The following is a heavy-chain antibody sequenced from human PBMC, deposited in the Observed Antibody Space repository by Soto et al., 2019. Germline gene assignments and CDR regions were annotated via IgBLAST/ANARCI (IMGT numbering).Heavy chain of an antibody. CDR3: ARENGSGSYYTDY. CDR2: IYYSGST. J-gene: IGHJ4*02. Sequence: PXETLSLTCTAAGCSISSGGYYWSWIRQHPGKGLEWIGYIYYSGSTYYNPSLKSRVTISVDTSKNQFSLKLSSVTAADTAVYYCARENGSGSYYTDYWGQGTLVTVSS. D-gene: IGHD3-10*01. CDR1: GCSISSGGYY. V-gene: IGHV4-31*03.